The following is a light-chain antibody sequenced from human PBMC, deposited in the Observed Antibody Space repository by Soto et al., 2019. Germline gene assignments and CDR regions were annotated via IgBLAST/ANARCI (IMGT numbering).Light chain of an antibody. J-gene: IGLJ3*02. Sequence: QAVVTQEPSFSVSPGGTVTLTCGLSSGPVFTSSYPNWYQQTPGQAPRTLIFNTNTRSSGVPDRFSGSILGDKAALTITGGQADDDSYYYCLLYLGGGIWVFGGGSKLPVL. CDR3: LLYLGGGIWV. CDR2: NTN. V-gene: IGLV8-61*01. CDR1: SGPVFTSSY.